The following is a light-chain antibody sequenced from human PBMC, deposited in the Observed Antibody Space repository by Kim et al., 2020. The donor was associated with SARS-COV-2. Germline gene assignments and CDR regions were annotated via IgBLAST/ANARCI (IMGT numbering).Light chain of an antibody. V-gene: IGKV1-39*01. CDR1: QSISSY. CDR2: AAS. CDR3: QQSYSTLSIT. Sequence: SVGDRVTITCRESQSISSYLNWYQQKPGKAPKLLIYAASSLQSGVPSRFSGSGSGTDFTLTISSLQPEDFATYYCQQSYSTLSITFGQGTRLEIK. J-gene: IGKJ5*01.